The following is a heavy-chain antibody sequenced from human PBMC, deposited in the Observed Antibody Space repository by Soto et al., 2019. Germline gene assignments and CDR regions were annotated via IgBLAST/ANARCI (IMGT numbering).Heavy chain of an antibody. CDR1: GFTFSSYW. D-gene: IGHD3-3*01. CDR2: IKQDGSEK. CDR3: EREGWNCYYDYMDV. V-gene: IGHV3-7*01. Sequence: EVQLVESGGGLVQPGGSLRLSCAASGFTFSSYWMSWVRQAPGKGLEWVANIKQDGSEKYYVDSVKGRFTISRDNAKNSLYLQMNSLRADDPAVYYCEREGWNCYYDYMDVWCKGTTVTVSS. J-gene: IGHJ6*03.